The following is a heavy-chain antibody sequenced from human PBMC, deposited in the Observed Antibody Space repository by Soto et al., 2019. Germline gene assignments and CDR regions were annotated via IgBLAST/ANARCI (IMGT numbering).Heavy chain of an antibody. D-gene: IGHD3-3*02. J-gene: IGHJ4*02. CDR3: AREVRIFGGHAGY. Sequence: QVLLVQSGADVKKPGASVKVSCKTSGYTFTEFDINWGRRAPGQGLEWMGWMNTNTGNTGYAQKFQGRVTMTRDTSLSTAYMELRRLRSDDTAVYYCAREVRIFGGHAGYWGQGTVVTVSS. V-gene: IGHV1-8*01. CDR1: GYTFTEFD. CDR2: MNTNTGNT.